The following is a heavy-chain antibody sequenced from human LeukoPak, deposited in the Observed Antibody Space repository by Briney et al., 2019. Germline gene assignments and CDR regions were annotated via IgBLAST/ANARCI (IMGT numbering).Heavy chain of an antibody. Sequence: GGSLRLSCAASGFTFNNYWMSWVRQAPGKGLQWVANIKQDGSEKYYVDSVKGRFTISRDNAKNSLYVQMNSLRAEDTAVYYCAKSRTNNYYDSSGYYYEVLQPGDYWGQGTLVTVSS. J-gene: IGHJ4*02. CDR3: AKSRTNNYYDSSGYYYEVLQPGDY. D-gene: IGHD3-22*01. V-gene: IGHV3-7*03. CDR2: IKQDGSEK. CDR1: GFTFNNYW.